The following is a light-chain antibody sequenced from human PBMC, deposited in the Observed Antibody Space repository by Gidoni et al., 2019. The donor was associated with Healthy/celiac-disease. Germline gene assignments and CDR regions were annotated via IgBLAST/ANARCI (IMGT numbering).Light chain of an antibody. CDR1: QSVSSSY. CDR2: GAS. Sequence: DIVLTQSPGTLSLSPWERATLSCRASQSVSSSYLAWYQQKPGQAPRLLIYGASSRATGIPDRFSGSGSGTDFTLTISRLEPEDFAVYYCQQYGSPPLTFGGGTKVEIK. V-gene: IGKV3-20*01. J-gene: IGKJ4*01. CDR3: QQYGSPPLT.